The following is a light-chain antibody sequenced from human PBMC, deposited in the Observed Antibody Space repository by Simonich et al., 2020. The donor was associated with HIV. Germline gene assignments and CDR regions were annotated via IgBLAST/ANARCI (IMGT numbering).Light chain of an antibody. CDR2: WAS. CDR3: QQYYSTPLT. Sequence: DIVMTQSPDSLAVSLGERATINCKSSRSVLYSSNNKNYLAWYQQKPGQPPKLLIYWASTREPGVPDRFSGSGSGTDFTLTISSLQAEDVAVYYCQQYYSTPLTFGGGTKVEIK. V-gene: IGKV4-1*01. CDR1: RSVLYSSNNKNY. J-gene: IGKJ4*01.